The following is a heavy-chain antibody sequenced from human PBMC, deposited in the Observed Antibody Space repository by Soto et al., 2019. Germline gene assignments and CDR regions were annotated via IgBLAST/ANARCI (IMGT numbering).Heavy chain of an antibody. J-gene: IGHJ4*02. Sequence: SEVLSLICTIPGGSISSGGYYWSWIRQHPGAGLEWMGYIYYSGSTYYNPALKSRVTISVDTSNNQFSLKLSSVTAADTAVYYCARGGGDQCFDYWGQGTLVTVSS. CDR2: IYYSGST. CDR3: ARGGGDQCFDY. V-gene: IGHV4-31*03. D-gene: IGHD3-10*01. CDR1: GGSISSGGYY.